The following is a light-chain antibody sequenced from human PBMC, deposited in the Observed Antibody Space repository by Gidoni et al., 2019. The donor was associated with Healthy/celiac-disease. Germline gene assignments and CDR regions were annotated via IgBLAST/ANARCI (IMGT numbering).Light chain of an antibody. CDR1: QSISSW. CDR3: QQYNSYSYT. Sequence: DIQMPQSPSTLSASVGDRVTITCRASQSISSWLAWYQQKPGKAPKLLIDKASSLESGVPSRFSGSGSGTEFTLTISSLQPDDFATYYCQQYNSYSYTFGQGTKLEIK. CDR2: KAS. J-gene: IGKJ2*01. V-gene: IGKV1-5*03.